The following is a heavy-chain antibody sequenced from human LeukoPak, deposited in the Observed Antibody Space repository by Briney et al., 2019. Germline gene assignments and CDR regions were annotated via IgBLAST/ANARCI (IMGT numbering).Heavy chain of an antibody. CDR3: ARLVTVTTNYYYYMDV. D-gene: IGHD4-11*01. CDR1: GGSFSGYY. J-gene: IGHJ6*03. CDR2: INHSGST. Sequence: SETLSLTCAVYGGSFSGYYWSWIRQPPGKGLEWIGEINHSGSTNYNPSLKSRVTISVDTSKNQFSLKLSSVTAADTAVYYCARLVTVTTNYYYYMDVWGKGTTVTVSS. V-gene: IGHV4-34*01.